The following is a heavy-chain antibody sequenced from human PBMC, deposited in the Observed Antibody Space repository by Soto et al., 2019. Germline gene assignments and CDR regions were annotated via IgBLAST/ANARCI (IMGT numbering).Heavy chain of an antibody. Sequence: GGSLRLSCAASGFTFSSYWMHWVRQAPGKGLVWVSRINSDGSSTSYADSVKGRFTISRDNAKNRLYLQMNSLRAEDTAVYYCATPRLYDFWSGYYNPGMDVWGQGTTVTVSS. V-gene: IGHV3-74*01. CDR1: GFTFSSYW. J-gene: IGHJ6*02. D-gene: IGHD3-3*01. CDR3: ATPRLYDFWSGYYNPGMDV. CDR2: INSDGSST.